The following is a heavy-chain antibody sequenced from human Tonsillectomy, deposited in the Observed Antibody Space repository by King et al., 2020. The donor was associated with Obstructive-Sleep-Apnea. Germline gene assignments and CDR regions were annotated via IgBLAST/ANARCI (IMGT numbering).Heavy chain of an antibody. V-gene: IGHV5-51*01. CDR1: GYSFTSYW. CDR2: IYPGDSDT. D-gene: IGHD4-11*01. Sequence: VQLVESGAEVTQPGESLKISCKGSGYSFTSYWIGWVRQMPGKGLEWMGIIYPGDSDTRYSPSFQGQVTMSVEKSISTAYLQWSSLKASDTAMFYCARLTTLTSHYFDSWGQGTLVTVSS. CDR3: ARLTTLTSHYFDS. J-gene: IGHJ4*02.